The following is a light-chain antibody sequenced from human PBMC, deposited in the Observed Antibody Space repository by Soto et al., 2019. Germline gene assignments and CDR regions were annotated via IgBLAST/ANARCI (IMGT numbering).Light chain of an antibody. V-gene: IGKV3-20*01. Sequence: VLTQSPGTLSLSPGERTTLSCRASQSVAANYFAWYQKKRGQAPRPLIYGASSRATGIPDRFSGRVSGTDFTLTISRRGPGGFSVYYCSQDGSAALPFGGGTKVDIK. CDR1: QSVAANY. CDR3: SQDGSAALP. J-gene: IGKJ3*01. CDR2: GAS.